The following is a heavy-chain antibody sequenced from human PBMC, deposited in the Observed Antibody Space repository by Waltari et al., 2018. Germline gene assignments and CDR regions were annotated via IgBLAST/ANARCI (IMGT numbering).Heavy chain of an antibody. CDR3: ARALTTPNDY. CDR1: GFTIRDFG. V-gene: IGHV3-21*03. J-gene: IGHJ4*02. Sequence: EVQLVESGGGLVKPGGSLRLSCAASGFTIRDFGMSWVRQAPGKGLEWVASTTNGHSHLYYADSVRGRFTVSIDNAKNSLYLQMNNLRAEDTAVYYCARALTTPNDYWGQGTLVTVSS. D-gene: IGHD4-17*01. CDR2: TTNGHSHL.